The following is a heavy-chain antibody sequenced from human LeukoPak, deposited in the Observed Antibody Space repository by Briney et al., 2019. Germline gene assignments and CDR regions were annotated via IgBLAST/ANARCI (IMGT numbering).Heavy chain of an antibody. Sequence: ASVKVSCKGSGYDFINYAITWVRQAPGQGLEWMGWISHFNGQTNYAQNLQGRVTMTIDRTTSTASMELRGLRSDDTGVYYCARTWDYSPRGRFVDWGQGTRVTVSS. J-gene: IGHJ4*02. D-gene: IGHD4-11*01. V-gene: IGHV1-18*01. CDR2: ISHFNGQT. CDR1: GYDFINYA. CDR3: ARTWDYSPRGRFVD.